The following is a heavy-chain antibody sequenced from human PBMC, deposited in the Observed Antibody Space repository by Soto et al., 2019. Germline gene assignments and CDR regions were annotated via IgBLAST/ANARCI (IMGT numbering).Heavy chain of an antibody. Sequence: SEILSLTCAVYGGSFSGYYWSWIRQPPGKWLEWIGEINHSGSTNYNPSLKSRVTISVDTSKNQFSLKLSSVTAADTAVYYCARGRGDSSSWYRGYVGMDVWGQGTTVTVSS. D-gene: IGHD6-13*01. CDR3: ARGRGDSSSWYRGYVGMDV. J-gene: IGHJ6*02. CDR2: INHSGST. CDR1: GGSFSGYY. V-gene: IGHV4-34*01.